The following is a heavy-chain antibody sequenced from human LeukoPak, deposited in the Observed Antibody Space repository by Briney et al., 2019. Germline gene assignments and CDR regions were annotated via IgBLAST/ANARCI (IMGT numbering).Heavy chain of an antibody. CDR3: ARGFTPSGSYPPYYFDY. CDR2: ISYDGSNK. V-gene: IGHV3-30-3*01. CDR1: GFTFSSYA. Sequence: PGRSLRLSCAASGFTFSSYAMHWVRQAPGKGLEWVAVISYDGSNKYYADSVKGRFTISRDNSKNTLYLQMNSLRAEDTAVYYCARGFTPSGSYPPYYFDYWGQGTLVTVSS. D-gene: IGHD1-26*01. J-gene: IGHJ4*02.